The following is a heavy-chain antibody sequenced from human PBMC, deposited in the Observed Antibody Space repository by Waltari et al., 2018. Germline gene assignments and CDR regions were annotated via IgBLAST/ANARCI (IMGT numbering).Heavy chain of an antibody. Sequence: EVQLVESGGGLVQPGGSLRLSCAASAFPFCRYWMSWFRQAPGKGLVWVSRINTDGSSTTYADSVRGRFTISRDNAKDTLYLQMNSLRAEDTAVYYCARIVGAPPYYFDYWGQGTLVTVSS. D-gene: IGHD1-26*01. CDR2: INTDGSST. J-gene: IGHJ4*02. CDR3: ARIVGAPPYYFDY. V-gene: IGHV3-74*01. CDR1: AFPFCRYW.